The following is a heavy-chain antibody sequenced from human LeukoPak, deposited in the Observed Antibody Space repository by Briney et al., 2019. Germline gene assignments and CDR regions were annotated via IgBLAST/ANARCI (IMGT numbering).Heavy chain of an antibody. CDR3: ARTASIAAAGTFDY. Sequence: ASVKVSCKASGFTFTSYDINWVRQASGQGLEWMGWMNPNNGNTGYAQKLQGRVTMTTDTSTSTAYMELRSLRSDDTAVYYCARTASIAAAGTFDYWGQGTLVTVSS. CDR1: GFTFTSYD. D-gene: IGHD6-13*01. V-gene: IGHV1-8*01. CDR2: MNPNNGNT. J-gene: IGHJ4*02.